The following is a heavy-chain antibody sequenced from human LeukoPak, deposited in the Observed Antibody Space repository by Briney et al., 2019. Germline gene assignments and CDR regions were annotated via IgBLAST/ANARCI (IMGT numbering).Heavy chain of an antibody. Sequence: SGTLSLTRTVSGDSISTYYWSWIRQPAGKGLEWIGRIYTTGSANYNPSLKSRATISVDTSKNQFSLKLSSVTAADTAVYYCARRRGVLRYFDWLFTYYFDYWGQGTLVTVSS. CDR1: GDSISTYY. CDR2: IYTTGSA. J-gene: IGHJ4*02. V-gene: IGHV4-4*07. CDR3: ARRRGVLRYFDWLFTYYFDY. D-gene: IGHD3-9*01.